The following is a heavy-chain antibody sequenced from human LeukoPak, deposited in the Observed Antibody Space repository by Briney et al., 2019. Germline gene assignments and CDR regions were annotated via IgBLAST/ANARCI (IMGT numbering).Heavy chain of an antibody. D-gene: IGHD4-17*01. CDR2: INHGGST. CDR1: GGSFSGYY. Sequence: PSETLSLTCAVYGGSFSGYYWSWIRQPPGKGLEWIGEINHGGSTYYNPSLKTRVTISVDTSKNQLSLKMSSVTAADTAVYYCAREGTVTKNYGAFDIWGQGTMVTASS. V-gene: IGHV4-34*01. CDR3: AREGTVTKNYGAFDI. J-gene: IGHJ3*02.